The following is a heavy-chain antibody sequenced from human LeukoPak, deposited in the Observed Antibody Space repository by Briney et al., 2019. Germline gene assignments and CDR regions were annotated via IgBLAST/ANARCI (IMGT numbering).Heavy chain of an antibody. V-gene: IGHV4-39*07. J-gene: IGHJ3*02. CDR1: GGSISSSSYY. CDR2: IYYSGST. Sequence: PSETLSLTCTVSGGSISSSSYYWGWIRQPPGKGLEWIGSIYYSGSTYYNPSLKSRVTISVDRSKNQFSLKLSSVTAADTAVYYCARDRNYGDAFDIWGQGTMVTVSS. D-gene: IGHD1-7*01. CDR3: ARDRNYGDAFDI.